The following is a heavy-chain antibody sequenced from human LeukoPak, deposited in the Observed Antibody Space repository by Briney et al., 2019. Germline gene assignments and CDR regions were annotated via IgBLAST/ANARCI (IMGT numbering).Heavy chain of an antibody. Sequence: PGGSLRLSCAASGFTFSSYAMSWVRQAPGKGLEWVSAISGSGGSTYYADSVRGRFTISRDNSKNTLYLQMNSLRAEDTAVYYCAKDWSYVLHGYFDYWGQGTLVTVSS. CDR2: ISGSGGST. D-gene: IGHD3-16*01. CDR1: GFTFSSYA. J-gene: IGHJ4*02. V-gene: IGHV3-23*01. CDR3: AKDWSYVLHGYFDY.